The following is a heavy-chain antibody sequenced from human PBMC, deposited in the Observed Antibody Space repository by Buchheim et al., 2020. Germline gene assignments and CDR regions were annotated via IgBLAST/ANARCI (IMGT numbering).Heavy chain of an antibody. J-gene: IGHJ4*02. CDR2: IYSDGSRS. Sequence: EVQLVESGGVLVQPGGSLRLSCAASGFTFSSYWMHWVRQAPGKGLVWVSRIYSDGSRSDYADYVRGRFTISRDNAKNTLYLRMNSLRAEDTAVYYCATESFDYWGQGTL. CDR3: ATESFDY. V-gene: IGHV3-74*01. CDR1: GFTFSSYW.